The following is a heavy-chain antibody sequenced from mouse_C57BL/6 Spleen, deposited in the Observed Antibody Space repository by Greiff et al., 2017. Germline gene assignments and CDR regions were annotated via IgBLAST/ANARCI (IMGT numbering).Heavy chain of an antibody. CDR1: GFTFSSYG. D-gene: IGHD1-1*01. V-gene: IGHV5-6*01. Sequence: EVQRVESGGDLVKPGGSLKLSCAASGFTFSSYGMSWVRQTPDKRLEWVATISSGGSYTYYPDSVKGRFTISSDNAKNTLYLQMSSLKSEDTAMYYCARHDGSLYWYFDVWGTGTTVTVSS. CDR2: ISSGGSYT. CDR3: ARHDGSLYWYFDV. J-gene: IGHJ1*03.